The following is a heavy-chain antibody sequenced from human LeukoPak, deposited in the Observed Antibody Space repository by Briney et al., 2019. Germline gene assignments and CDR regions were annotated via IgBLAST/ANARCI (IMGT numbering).Heavy chain of an antibody. Sequence: PSETLSLTCTVSGGSISSYYWSWIRQPPGKGLEWIGYIYYSGSTNYNPSLKSRVTISVDTSKNQFSLKLSSVTAADTAVYYCARSGNGGDWYFDLWGRGTLVTVSS. CDR1: GGSISSYY. D-gene: IGHD3-10*01. CDR3: ARSGNGGDWYFDL. J-gene: IGHJ2*01. V-gene: IGHV4-59*01. CDR2: IYYSGST.